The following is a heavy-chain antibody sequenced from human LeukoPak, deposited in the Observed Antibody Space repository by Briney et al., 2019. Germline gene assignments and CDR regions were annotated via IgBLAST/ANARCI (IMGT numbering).Heavy chain of an antibody. V-gene: IGHV3-23*01. CDR1: GFPFSSYA. Sequence: GGSLLLSCAASGFPFSSYAMSWVRRAPGKGLEWVSAISGSGGSTYYADSVKGRFTISRDNSKNTLYLQMNSLRAGDTAVYYCARGSYSSGWYGLDYWGQGTLVTVSS. D-gene: IGHD6-19*01. J-gene: IGHJ4*02. CDR3: ARGSYSSGWYGLDY. CDR2: ISGSGGST.